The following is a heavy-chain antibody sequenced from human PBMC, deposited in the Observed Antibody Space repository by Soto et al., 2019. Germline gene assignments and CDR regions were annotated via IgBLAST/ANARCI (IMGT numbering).Heavy chain of an antibody. V-gene: IGHV4-39*07. Sequence: SENVSLASNVSGASCDMRSNSCGGFRLPPGKGLEWIGSIFYSGSTYYNPSLKSRVTISVDKSKNQFSLNLSSVTAADTAVYYCARRYGANFDYWGQG. D-gene: IGHD4-17*01. CDR2: IFYSGST. CDR3: ARRYGANFDY. J-gene: IGHJ4*02. CDR1: GASCDMRSNS.